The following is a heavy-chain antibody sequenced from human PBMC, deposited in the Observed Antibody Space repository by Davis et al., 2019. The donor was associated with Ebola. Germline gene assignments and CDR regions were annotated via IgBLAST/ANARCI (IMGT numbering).Heavy chain of an antibody. CDR3: AKDQELLSTLIDF. Sequence: ASVQVSCKASGYTFSSYGISWVRQPPGQGLEWMGWISAYSRNTNYAEKLQGRVTMTTDTSTSTVYMEVRSLRSDDTAGYYWAKDQELLSTLIDFWGQGTLVTGSS. CDR2: ISAYSRNT. CDR1: GYTFSSYG. J-gene: IGHJ4*03. V-gene: IGHV1-18*04. D-gene: IGHD2-21*02.